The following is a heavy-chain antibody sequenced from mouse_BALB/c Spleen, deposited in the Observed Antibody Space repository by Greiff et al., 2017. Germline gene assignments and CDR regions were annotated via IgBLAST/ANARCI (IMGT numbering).Heavy chain of an antibody. Sequence: VQLKESGPGLVAPSQSLSITCTVSGFSLTSYGVHWVRQPPGKGLEWLGVIWAGGSTNYNSALMSRLSISKDNSKSQVFLKMNSLQTDDTAMYYCTRDGSSLGKNAMDCWGQGTSVTVSS. CDR3: TRDGSSLGKNAMDC. D-gene: IGHD1-1*01. J-gene: IGHJ4*01. CDR1: GFSLTSYG. CDR2: IWAGGST. V-gene: IGHV2-9*02.